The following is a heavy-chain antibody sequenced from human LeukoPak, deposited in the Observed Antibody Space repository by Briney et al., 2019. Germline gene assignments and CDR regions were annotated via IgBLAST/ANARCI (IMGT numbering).Heavy chain of an antibody. V-gene: IGHV3-23*01. CDR3: AREVGAHDY. D-gene: IGHD1-26*01. CDR1: GFTFSTFG. J-gene: IGHJ4*02. CDR2: ISGSGGTT. Sequence: PGGSLRLSCAASGFTFSTFGMSWVRQAPGKGLEWVSTISGSGGTTYYADSMRGRFTISRDNSKKALYLQMNSLRAEDTAIYYCAREVGAHDYWGQGALVTVSS.